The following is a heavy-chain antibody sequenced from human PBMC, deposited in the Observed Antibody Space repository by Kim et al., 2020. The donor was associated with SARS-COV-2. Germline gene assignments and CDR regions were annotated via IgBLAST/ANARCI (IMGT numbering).Heavy chain of an antibody. Sequence: GGSLRLSCAASGFTFGDYAMHWVRQAPGKGLEWVSGISWNSGSIGYADSVKGRFTISRDNAKNSLYLQMNSLRAEDTALYYCAKDYTAMVYRANDAFDIWGQGTMVTVSS. CDR1: GFTFGDYA. V-gene: IGHV3-9*01. CDR3: AKDYTAMVYRANDAFDI. J-gene: IGHJ3*02. CDR2: ISWNSGSI. D-gene: IGHD5-18*01.